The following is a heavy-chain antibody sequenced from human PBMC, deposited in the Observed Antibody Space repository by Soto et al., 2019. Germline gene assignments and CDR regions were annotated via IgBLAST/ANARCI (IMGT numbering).Heavy chain of an antibody. J-gene: IGHJ6*02. CDR2: IYYSGST. Sequence: SETLSLTCTVSGGSISSYYWSWIRQPPGKGLEWIGYIYYSGSTNYNPSLKSRVTISVDTSKNQFSLKLSSVTAADTTVYYCARDSLTHDCCDYIPGDVWGQGTTVTVSS. D-gene: IGHD4-17*01. CDR3: ARDSLTHDCCDYIPGDV. CDR1: GGSISSYY. V-gene: IGHV4-59*01.